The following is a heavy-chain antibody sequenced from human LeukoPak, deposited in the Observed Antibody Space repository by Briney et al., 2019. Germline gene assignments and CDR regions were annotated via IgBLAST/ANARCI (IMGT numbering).Heavy chain of an antibody. V-gene: IGHV1-18*01. CDR1: GYTFSYFG. J-gene: IGHJ4*02. D-gene: IGHD6-25*01. CDR3: ARGLDAAAGLANFDY. CDR2: ISGYNGNT. Sequence: ASVRVSCKASGYTFSYFGINWVRQAPGQGLEWMGWISGYNGNTNYAQKSEGRLTLTTDTATSTVYMELRNLRSDDTAVYFCARGLDAAAGLANFDYWGQGTLITVSS.